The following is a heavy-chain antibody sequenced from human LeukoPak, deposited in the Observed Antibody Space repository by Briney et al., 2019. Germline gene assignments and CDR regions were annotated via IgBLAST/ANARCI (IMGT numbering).Heavy chain of an antibody. CDR2: ISSSGSTI. D-gene: IGHD1-26*01. Sequence: GGSLRLSCAASGFTFSDYYMSWIRQAPGKGLEWVSYISSSGSTIYYADSVKGRFTISRDNAKNSLYLQMNSLRAEDTAVYYCARSFSRAGYSGSYGDYWGQGTLVTVSS. CDR3: ARSFSRAGYSGSYGDY. CDR1: GFTFSDYY. V-gene: IGHV3-11*01. J-gene: IGHJ4*02.